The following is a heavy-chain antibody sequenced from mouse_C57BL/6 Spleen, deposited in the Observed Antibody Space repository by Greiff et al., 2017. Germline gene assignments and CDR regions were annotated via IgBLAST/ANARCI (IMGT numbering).Heavy chain of an antibody. V-gene: IGHV1-82*01. D-gene: IGHD3-2*02. Sequence: VKLVESGPELVKPGASVKISCKASGYAFSSSWMNWVKQRPGKGLEWIGRIYPGDGDTNYNGKFKGKATLTADKSSSTAYMQLSSLTSEDSAVYFCAREDSSGYAFAYWGQGTLVTVSA. CDR1: GYAFSSSW. J-gene: IGHJ3*01. CDR3: AREDSSGYAFAY. CDR2: IYPGDGDT.